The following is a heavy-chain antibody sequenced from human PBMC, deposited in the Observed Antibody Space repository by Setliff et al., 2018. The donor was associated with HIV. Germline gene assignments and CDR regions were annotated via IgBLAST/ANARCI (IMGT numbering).Heavy chain of an antibody. CDR2: IYPGDSDT. D-gene: IGHD6-19*01. CDR1: GYSFTTYW. Sequence: GESLKISCKGSGYSFTTYWIGWVRQMPGKGLEWMGIIYPGDSDTRYNPSFQGQVTISADKSITTAYLQWTSVKASDTAMYFCARQAVAGSGDWYDPWGQGTLVTVSS. J-gene: IGHJ5*02. CDR3: ARQAVAGSGDWYDP. V-gene: IGHV5-51*01.